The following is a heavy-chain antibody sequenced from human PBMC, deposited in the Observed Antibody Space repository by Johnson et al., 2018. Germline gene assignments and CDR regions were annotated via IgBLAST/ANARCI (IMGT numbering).Heavy chain of an antibody. V-gene: IGHV3-20*01. Sequence: VELVESGGGLVKPGGSLRLSCAASGFTFSNAWMNWVRQAPGKGLEWVSGINWNGGSTGSADSVKGRFTISRDNAKNSLYLQMNSLRAEDTALYHCARGLGDTPKRYGMDVWGQGTTVTVSS. J-gene: IGHJ6*02. CDR2: INWNGGST. CDR1: GFTFSNAW. D-gene: IGHD5-18*01. CDR3: ARGLGDTPKRYGMDV.